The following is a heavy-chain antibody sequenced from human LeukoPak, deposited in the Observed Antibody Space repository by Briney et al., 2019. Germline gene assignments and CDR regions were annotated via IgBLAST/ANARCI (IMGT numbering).Heavy chain of an antibody. CDR1: GYTLTGHY. Sequence: GASVKVSCKASGYTLTGHYLHWVRQAPGQGLEWMGWINPNTGATTYAQRFQGRVTLTRDTSISTAYMDLSRLRPDDTAMYYCASVGVVADYGLDVWGQGTTVTVSS. CDR2: INPNTGAT. D-gene: IGHD2-15*01. CDR3: ASVGVVADYGLDV. J-gene: IGHJ6*02. V-gene: IGHV1-2*02.